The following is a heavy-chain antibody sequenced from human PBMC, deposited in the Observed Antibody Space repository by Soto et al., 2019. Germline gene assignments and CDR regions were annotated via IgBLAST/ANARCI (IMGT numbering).Heavy chain of an antibody. Sequence: GASVKVSCKASGYTFTSYGISWVRQAPGQGLEWMGWINPNSGGTNYAQKFQGWVTMTRDTSISTAYMELSRLRSDDTAVYYCAREEYSSSWYYYWGQGTLVTVSS. CDR3: AREEYSSSWYYY. D-gene: IGHD6-13*01. V-gene: IGHV1-2*04. CDR2: INPNSGGT. CDR1: GYTFTSYG. J-gene: IGHJ4*02.